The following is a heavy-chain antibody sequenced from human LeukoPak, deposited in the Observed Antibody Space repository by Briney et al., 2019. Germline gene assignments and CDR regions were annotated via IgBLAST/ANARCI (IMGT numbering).Heavy chain of an antibody. CDR1: GSTFGDYP. CDR2: ISSNSRYI. V-gene: IGHV3-21*01. Sequence: GGSLRLSCPTSGSTFGDYPMSWVRQAPGKGLEWVSSISSNSRYIDYADSVKGRFTISRDNTKNSLYLQMNSLRAEDTAVYYCARDPEGVYGDYYFDYWGQGTLVTVSS. D-gene: IGHD4-17*01. J-gene: IGHJ4*02. CDR3: ARDPEGVYGDYYFDY.